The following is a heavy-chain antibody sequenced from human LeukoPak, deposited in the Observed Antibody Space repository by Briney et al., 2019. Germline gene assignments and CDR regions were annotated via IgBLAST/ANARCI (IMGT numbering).Heavy chain of an antibody. V-gene: IGHV3-33*01. CDR3: ARSAGSGWYSDY. CDR2: IWYDGSNK. CDR1: GFTFSSYG. Sequence: GGSLRLSCAASGFTFSSYGMHWVRQAPGKGLEWVAVIWYDGSNKYYADSVKGRFTISRDNSKNTLYLQMNCLRAEDTAVYYCARSAGSGWYSDYWGQGTLVTVSS. J-gene: IGHJ4*02. D-gene: IGHD6-19*01.